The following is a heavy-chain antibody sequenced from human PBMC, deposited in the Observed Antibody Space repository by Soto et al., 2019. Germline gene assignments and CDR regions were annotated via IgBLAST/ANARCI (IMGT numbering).Heavy chain of an antibody. J-gene: IGHJ6*02. CDR1: GGSFSGYY. Sequence: QVQLQQWGAGLLKPSETLSLTCAVYGGSFSGYYWSWIRQPPGKGLEWIGEINHSGSTNYNPSLKSRVTISVDTSKNQFSLKLSSVTAADTAVYYCARDLRILTGYDVVYYYYYGMDVWGQGTTVTVSS. CDR2: INHSGST. D-gene: IGHD3-9*01. V-gene: IGHV4-34*01. CDR3: ARDLRILTGYDVVYYYYYGMDV.